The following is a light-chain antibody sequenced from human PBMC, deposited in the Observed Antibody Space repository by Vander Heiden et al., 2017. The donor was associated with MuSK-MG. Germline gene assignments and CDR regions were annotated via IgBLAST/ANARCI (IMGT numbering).Light chain of an antibody. V-gene: IGKV1-39*01. Sequence: DIQMTHSPSALSASVGDRLTIACRASQSISSSLHWYQQKPGKAPKLLIYAASSLQSGVPSRFSGSGSGTDFTLTISRPQPEDFATYYCQQSDSTPLTFGHGTKVDIK. J-gene: IGKJ3*01. CDR3: QQSDSTPLT. CDR2: AAS. CDR1: QSISSS.